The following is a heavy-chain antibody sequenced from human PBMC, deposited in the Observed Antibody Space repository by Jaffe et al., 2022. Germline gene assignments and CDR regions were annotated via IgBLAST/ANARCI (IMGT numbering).Heavy chain of an antibody. D-gene: IGHD5-18*01. CDR3: ASDRGYSYGYWYFDL. J-gene: IGHJ2*01. CDR1: GFTFSSYW. CDR2: INSDGSST. V-gene: IGHV3-74*01. Sequence: EVQLVESGGGLVQPGGSLRLSCAASGFTFSSYWMHWVRQAPGKGLVWVSRINSDGSSTSYADSVKGRFTISRDNAKNTLYLQMNSLRAEDTAVYYCASDRGYSYGYWYFDLWGRGTLVTVSS.